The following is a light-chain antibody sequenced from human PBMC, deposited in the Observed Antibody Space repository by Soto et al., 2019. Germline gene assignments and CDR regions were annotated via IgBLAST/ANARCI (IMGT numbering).Light chain of an antibody. CDR2: ANS. Sequence: QSVLTQPPSVSGAPGQRVSISCTGSSSNIGAGYDVHWYKQLPGTAPKLLIYANSNRPSGVPDRFSGSKSGTSASLAITGLQADDEADYYCQSLDTNLNRVFGGGTKLTVL. CDR3: QSLDTNLNRV. J-gene: IGLJ2*01. V-gene: IGLV1-40*01. CDR1: SSNIGAGYD.